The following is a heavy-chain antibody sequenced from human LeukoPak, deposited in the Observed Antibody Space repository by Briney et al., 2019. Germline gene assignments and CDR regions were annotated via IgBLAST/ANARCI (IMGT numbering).Heavy chain of an antibody. J-gene: IGHJ4*02. CDR1: GFTFSSYG. Sequence: PGGSLRLPCAASGFTFSSYGMHWVRQAPGKGLEWVAFIRYDGSNKYYADSVKGRFTISRDNSKNTLYLQMNSLRAEDTAVYYCAKLLWFGEYRDYWGQGTLVTVSS. V-gene: IGHV3-30*02. D-gene: IGHD3-10*01. CDR3: AKLLWFGEYRDY. CDR2: IRYDGSNK.